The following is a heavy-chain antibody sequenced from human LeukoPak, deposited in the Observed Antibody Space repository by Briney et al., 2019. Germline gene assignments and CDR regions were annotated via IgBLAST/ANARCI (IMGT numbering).Heavy chain of an antibody. CDR2: IKQDGSEK. CDR1: EFTFSRYW. Sequence: GGSLRLSCAASEFTFSRYWMSWVRQAPGKGLEWVANIKQDGSEKYYVDSVKGRFTISRDNAKNSMYLQMNSLRAEDTAVYYCARETMGADIVVVPTPFDAFDLWGQGTMVTVSS. V-gene: IGHV3-7*01. J-gene: IGHJ3*01. D-gene: IGHD2-2*01. CDR3: ARETMGADIVVVPTPFDAFDL.